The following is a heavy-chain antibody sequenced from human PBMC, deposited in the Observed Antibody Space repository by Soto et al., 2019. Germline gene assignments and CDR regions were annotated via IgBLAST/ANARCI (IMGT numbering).Heavy chain of an antibody. CDR2: IWYDGSNT. V-gene: IGHV3-33*01. Sequence: GGSLRLSCAASGFIFSSFGMHWVRQAPGKGLEWVAHIWYDGSNTYYADSVKGRFTISRDNSRNTLYLQMNSLRAEDTAVYHCARDLLGSGGHFDYWGQGTPVTVS. J-gene: IGHJ4*02. D-gene: IGHD7-27*01. CDR3: ARDLLGSGGHFDY. CDR1: GFIFSSFG.